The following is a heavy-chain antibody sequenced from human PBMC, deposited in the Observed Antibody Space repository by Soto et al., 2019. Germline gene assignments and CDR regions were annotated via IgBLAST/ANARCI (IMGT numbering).Heavy chain of an antibody. CDR2: IKSKTDGETT. D-gene: IGHD2-2*01. CDR3: TTEEIVSAGIYFDY. J-gene: IGHJ4*02. CDR1: EFTFSNAW. V-gene: IGHV3-15*01. Sequence: GGSLRLSYTASEFTFSNAWMVWVRQPPRIGLEWIGLIKSKTDGETTAYAAPVKGRFTISRDDSKNTVYLQMDSLKAEDTGVYYCTTEEIVSAGIYFDYWGQGNLVTVCS.